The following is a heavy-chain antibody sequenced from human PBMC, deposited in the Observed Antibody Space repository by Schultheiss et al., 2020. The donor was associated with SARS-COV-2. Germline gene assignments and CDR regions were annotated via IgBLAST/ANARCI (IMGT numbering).Heavy chain of an antibody. CDR2: ISYDGSNK. V-gene: IGHV3-30*18. CDR1: GFTFSSYG. CDR3: AKVVGMDV. J-gene: IGHJ6*02. Sequence: GESLKISCAASGFTFSSYGMHWVRQAPGKGLEWVAVISYDGSNKYYADSVKGRFTISRDNSKNTLYLQMNSLRAEDTAVYYCAKVVGMDVWGQGTTVTVSS.